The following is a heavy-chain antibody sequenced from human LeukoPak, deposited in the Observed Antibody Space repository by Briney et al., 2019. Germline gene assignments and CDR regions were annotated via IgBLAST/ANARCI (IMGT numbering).Heavy chain of an antibody. V-gene: IGHV1-46*01. CDR1: GNSFTSCY. Sequence: ASVKVSCKTSGNSFTSCYMHWVRQAPGQGLEWMGIINPSGSNTTYAQRFQGRLTMTRDTSTSTVYMELSSLRSEDTAVYYCARGQYYYYMDVWAKGPRSPCP. CDR3: ARGQYYYYMDV. CDR2: INPSGSNT. J-gene: IGHJ6*03.